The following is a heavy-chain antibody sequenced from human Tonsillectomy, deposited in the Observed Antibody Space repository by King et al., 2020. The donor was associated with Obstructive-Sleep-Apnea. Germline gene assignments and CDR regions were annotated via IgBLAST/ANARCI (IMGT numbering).Heavy chain of an antibody. CDR3: ARIQGDNNYAYYYGMDV. D-gene: IGHD4-11*01. V-gene: IGHV2-70*11. J-gene: IGHJ6*02. CDR2: IDWDDDK. Sequence: TLKESGPALVKPTQTLTLTCTFSGFSLSTSGMCVSWIRQPPGKALEWLARIDWDDDKYYSTSLKTRLTISKDTSKNQVVLTMTNMDPVDTATYYCARIQGDNNYAYYYGMDVWGQGTTVTVSS. CDR1: GFSLSTSGMC.